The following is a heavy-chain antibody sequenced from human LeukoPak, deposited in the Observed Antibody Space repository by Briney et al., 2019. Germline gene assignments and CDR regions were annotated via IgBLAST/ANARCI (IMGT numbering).Heavy chain of an antibody. D-gene: IGHD4-17*01. CDR3: GLQTTVTTIDY. Sequence: ASVKVSCKVSGYTLTELSMHWVRQAPGKGLEGMGGFDSEDGETIYAQKFQGRVTMTEDTSTDTAYMELSSLRSEDTAVYYCGLQTTVTTIDYWGQGTLVTVSS. CDR2: FDSEDGET. V-gene: IGHV1-24*01. J-gene: IGHJ4*02. CDR1: GYTLTELS.